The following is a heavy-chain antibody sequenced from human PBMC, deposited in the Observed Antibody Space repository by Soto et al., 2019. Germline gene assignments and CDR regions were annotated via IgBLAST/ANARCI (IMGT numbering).Heavy chain of an antibody. CDR3: ARMGLLWFGETPNWFDP. Sequence: SETLSLTCTVSGGSISSSSYYWGWIRQPPGKGLEWIGSIYYSGSTYYNPSLKSRVTISVDTSKNQFSLKLSSVTAADTAVYYCARMGLLWFGETPNWFDPWGQGTLVTVSS. D-gene: IGHD3-10*01. CDR2: IYYSGST. J-gene: IGHJ5*02. CDR1: GGSISSSSYY. V-gene: IGHV4-39*01.